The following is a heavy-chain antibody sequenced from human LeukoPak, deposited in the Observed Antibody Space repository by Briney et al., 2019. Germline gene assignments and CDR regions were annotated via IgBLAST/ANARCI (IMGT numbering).Heavy chain of an antibody. D-gene: IGHD3-22*01. CDR3: ARSNYYDSHSFDY. J-gene: IGHJ4*02. V-gene: IGHV3-48*03. Sequence: GGSLRLSCTASGLPFSSYEMNWVRQAPGKGLEWISYISSRGTTIYYADSVKGRFTISRDNAENSLYLQMNSLRAEDTAVYFCARSNYYDSHSFDYWGQGSLVTVSS. CDR2: ISSRGTTI. CDR1: GLPFSSYE.